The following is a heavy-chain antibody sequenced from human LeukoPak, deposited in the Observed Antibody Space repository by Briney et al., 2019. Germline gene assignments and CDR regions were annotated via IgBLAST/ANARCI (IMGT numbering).Heavy chain of an antibody. CDR2: IYSGGGT. J-gene: IGHJ4*02. CDR1: GFTVSSNY. V-gene: IGHV3-66*01. D-gene: IGHD3-16*01. CDR3: ATHSGGY. Sequence: GGSLRLSCATSGFTVSSNYMTWVRQAPGKGLEWASVIYSGGGTRYADSVKGRFTISRDNSKNTLYLQMNSLRAEDTAVYYCATHSGGYWGQGTLVTVSS.